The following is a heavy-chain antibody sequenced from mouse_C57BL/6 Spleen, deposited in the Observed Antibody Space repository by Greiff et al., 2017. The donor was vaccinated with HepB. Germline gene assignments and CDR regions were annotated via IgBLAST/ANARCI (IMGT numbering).Heavy chain of an antibody. Sequence: EVKLMESGGGLVKPGGSLKLSCAASGFTFSSYAMSWVRQTPEKRLEWVATISDGGSYTYYPDNVKGRFTISRDNAKNNLYLQMSHLKSEDTAMYYCARGEHYAMDYWGQGTSVTVSS. CDR2: ISDGGSYT. CDR3: ARGEHYAMDY. J-gene: IGHJ4*01. CDR1: GFTFSSYA. V-gene: IGHV5-4*03.